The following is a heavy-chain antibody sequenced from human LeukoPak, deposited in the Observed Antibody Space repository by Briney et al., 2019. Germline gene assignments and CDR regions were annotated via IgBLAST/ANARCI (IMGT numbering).Heavy chain of an antibody. CDR3: ARSTSCSGGSCYSGGMDV. D-gene: IGHD2-15*01. CDR2: IKEDGSKI. Sequence: GGYLRLSCAASGFTFSNYWMSWVRQAPGNGLEWVANIKEDGSKISYVDSVKGRFTISRDNAKNSLYLQMNSLRAEDTAVYYCARSTSCSGGSCYSGGMDVWGQGTTGTVSS. CDR1: GFTFSNYW. V-gene: IGHV3-7*01. J-gene: IGHJ6*02.